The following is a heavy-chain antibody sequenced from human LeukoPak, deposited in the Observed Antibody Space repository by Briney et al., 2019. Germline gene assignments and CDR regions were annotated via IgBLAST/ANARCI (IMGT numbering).Heavy chain of an antibody. CDR1: GYTFTGYY. CDR3: ASIAVAGTGLRTDY. Sequence: ASVKVSCKASGYTFTGYYMRWVRQAPGQGLEWMGWINPNSGGTNYAQKFQGRVTMTRDTSISTAYMELSRLRSDDTAVYYCASIAVAGTGLRTDYWGQGTLVTVSS. D-gene: IGHD6-19*01. J-gene: IGHJ4*02. V-gene: IGHV1-2*02. CDR2: INPNSGGT.